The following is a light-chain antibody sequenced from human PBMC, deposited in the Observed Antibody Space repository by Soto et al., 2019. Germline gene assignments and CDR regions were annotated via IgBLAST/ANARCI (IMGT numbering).Light chain of an antibody. Sequence: DIVMTQSPLSLPVTPGEPASISCRSSQSLLHSNGKKYLDWYLQKPGQSPQLLIYLGSYRASGVPDRFSGSGSGTDFTLRISRVEAEDVGVYYCMQALQTPITFGQGTRLEIK. CDR2: LGS. CDR3: MQALQTPIT. J-gene: IGKJ5*01. CDR1: QSLLHSNGKKY. V-gene: IGKV2-28*01.